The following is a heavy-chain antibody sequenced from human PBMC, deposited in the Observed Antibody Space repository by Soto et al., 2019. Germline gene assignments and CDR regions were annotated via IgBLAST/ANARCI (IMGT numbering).Heavy chain of an antibody. CDR1: GCNLHDDA. V-gene: IGHV3-9*01. J-gene: IGHJ6*02. CDR2: ICWDGNRR. D-gene: IGHD3-10*01. Sequence: GGWLRRSCVAAGCNLHDDAMDWVRQAPGKGLEWVSGICWDGNRRDYGDSVKGRCCSSRDNAKHSLYFQMNSLREDDTALYYCTKDINMGGVDVWGQGTTVTVSS. CDR3: TKDINMGGVDV.